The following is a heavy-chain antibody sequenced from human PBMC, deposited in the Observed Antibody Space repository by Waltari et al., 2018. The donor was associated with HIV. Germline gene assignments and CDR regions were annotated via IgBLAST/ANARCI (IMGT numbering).Heavy chain of an antibody. CDR2: ISHSGRT. CDR3: ARHGFKSSGGDYTGRSGNWFDP. CDR1: GGSFSNYY. Sequence: QVQLQQWGAGLLKPSETLSLTCAVYGGSFSNYYWSWIRPPPGKGLEWIGEISHSGRTNYNPARKSRLTISVDTSKKQCSLNVTSVTGADTAVYYCARHGFKSSGGDYTGRSGNWFDPWGQGTLVTVSS. V-gene: IGHV4-34*01. J-gene: IGHJ5*02. D-gene: IGHD4-17*01.